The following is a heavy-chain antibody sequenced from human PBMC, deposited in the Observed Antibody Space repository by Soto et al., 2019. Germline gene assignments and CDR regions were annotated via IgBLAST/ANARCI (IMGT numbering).Heavy chain of an antibody. Sequence: PSETLSLTCTVSGGSISSGGYYWSWIRQHPGKGLEWIGYIYYSGSTYYNPSLKSRVTISVDTSKNQFSLKLSSVTAADTAVYYCARLRISYSSSSRPFDYWGQGTLVTVSS. D-gene: IGHD6-6*01. CDR3: ARLRISYSSSSRPFDY. CDR1: GGSISSGGYY. J-gene: IGHJ4*02. CDR2: IYYSGST. V-gene: IGHV4-31*03.